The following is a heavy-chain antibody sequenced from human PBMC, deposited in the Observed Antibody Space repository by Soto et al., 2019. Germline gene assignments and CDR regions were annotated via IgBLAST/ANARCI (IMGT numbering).Heavy chain of an antibody. D-gene: IGHD3-16*02. J-gene: IGHJ4*02. V-gene: IGHV4-4*02. CDR2: IYHSGST. CDR1: AGSISSSNW. CDR3: ARSYGRFGEVIVIPGELDY. Sequence: QVQLQESGPGLVKPSGTLSLACAVSAGSISSSNWWSWVRQPPGKGLEWIGEIYHSGSTNYNPSLKNRVTMSIDRSKNQFSLKVTSVTAADTAVYYCARSYGRFGEVIVIPGELDYWGQGTLVTVSS.